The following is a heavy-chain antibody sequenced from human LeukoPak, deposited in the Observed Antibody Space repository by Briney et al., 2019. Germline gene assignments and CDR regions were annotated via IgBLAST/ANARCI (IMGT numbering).Heavy chain of an antibody. V-gene: IGHV2-5*02. CDR2: IYWDGDQ. J-gene: IGHJ4*02. Sequence: KESGPTLVNPTQTLTLTCSFSGFSLTTPGVTVGWLRQPPGKALEWLALIYWDGDQRFSPSLNSRLTITKDTSKNLVVLTLTNMDPVDTATYYCTRRVGIRGGFDFWGQGTLVTVSS. CDR1: GFSLTTPGVT. D-gene: IGHD1-26*01. CDR3: TRRVGIRGGFDF.